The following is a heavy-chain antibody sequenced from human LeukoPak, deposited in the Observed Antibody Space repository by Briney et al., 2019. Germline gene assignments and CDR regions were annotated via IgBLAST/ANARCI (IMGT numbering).Heavy chain of an antibody. J-gene: IGHJ4*02. CDR1: GGTFSSYA. CDR2: IIPIFGIA. CDR3: ARVRYYDSSGYTSQLDY. Sequence: SVKVSRKASGGTFSSYAISWVRQAPGQGLEWMGRIIPIFGIANYAQKFQGRVTITADKSTSTAYMELSSLRSEDTAVYYCARVRYYDSSGYTSQLDYWGQGTLVTVSS. D-gene: IGHD3-22*01. V-gene: IGHV1-69*04.